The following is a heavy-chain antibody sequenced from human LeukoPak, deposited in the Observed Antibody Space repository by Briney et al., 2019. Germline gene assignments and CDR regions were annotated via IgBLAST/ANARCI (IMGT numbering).Heavy chain of an antibody. Sequence: SETLSLTCTVSGYSISSGYYWGWIRQPPGKGLEWIANIYHSGNTYYNPSLKSRVTISVDTSRNQFSLKLSSVTAADTAVYYCAREAFTMVRGALYYYYYMDVWGKGTTVTISS. CDR3: AREAFTMVRGALYYYYYMDV. CDR2: IYHSGNT. D-gene: IGHD3-10*01. J-gene: IGHJ6*03. V-gene: IGHV4-38-2*02. CDR1: GYSISSGYY.